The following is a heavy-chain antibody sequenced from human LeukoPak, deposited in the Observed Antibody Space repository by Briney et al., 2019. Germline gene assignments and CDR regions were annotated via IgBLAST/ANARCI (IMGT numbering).Heavy chain of an antibody. CDR1: GGSISSYY. V-gene: IGHV4-4*09. J-gene: IGHJ3*02. CDR2: IYTSGST. CDR3: ARVDTAKESAFDI. D-gene: IGHD5-18*01. Sequence: SETLSLTCTVSGGSISSYYWSWLRQPPGKGLEWIGYIYTSGSTNYNPSLKSRVTISVDTSKNQFSLKLSSVTAADTAVYYCARVDTAKESAFDIWGQGTMVTVSS.